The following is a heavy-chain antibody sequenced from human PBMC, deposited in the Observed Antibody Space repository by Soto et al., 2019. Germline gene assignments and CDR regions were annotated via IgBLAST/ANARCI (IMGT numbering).Heavy chain of an antibody. CDR1: GFTFSSYG. Sequence: QVQLVESGGGVVQPGRSLRLSCAASGFTFSSYGMHWVRQAPGKGLEWVAVISYDGSNKYYADSVKGRFTISRDNSKNTLYLQMNSLRAEDTAVYYCAKDAAVAGFNYFDYWGQGTLVTVSS. CDR2: ISYDGSNK. D-gene: IGHD6-19*01. V-gene: IGHV3-30*18. J-gene: IGHJ4*02. CDR3: AKDAAVAGFNYFDY.